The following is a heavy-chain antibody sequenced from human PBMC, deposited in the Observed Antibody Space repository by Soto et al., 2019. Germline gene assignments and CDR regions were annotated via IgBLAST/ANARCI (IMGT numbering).Heavy chain of an antibody. Sequence: RASGKVSCKASGYSFNSYYIHWVRQAPGQGLEWMGWINPNSGGTNYAQKFQGWVTMTRDTSISTAYIELNRLRSDDTAVYYCARSEPLYGSGSYYHYYYGMDVWGQGTTVTVSS. CDR1: GYSFNSYY. CDR3: ARSEPLYGSGSYYHYYYGMDV. V-gene: IGHV1-2*04. D-gene: IGHD3-10*01. CDR2: INPNSGGT. J-gene: IGHJ6*02.